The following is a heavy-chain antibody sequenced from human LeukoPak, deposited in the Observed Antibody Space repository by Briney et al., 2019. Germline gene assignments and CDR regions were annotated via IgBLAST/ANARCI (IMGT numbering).Heavy chain of an antibody. Sequence: GGSLRLSCAASGFTLSSYNMKWVRQAPGKGLEWVSSISWRNIDIEYADSVKGRFTISRDNAKNSLYLQMNSLRAEDTAMYYCARLQYSFLYGSGSYGVDYWGQGTLVTDSS. CDR1: GFTLSSYN. CDR3: ARLQYSFLYGSGSYGVDY. CDR2: ISWRNIDI. V-gene: IGHV3-21*01. D-gene: IGHD3-10*01. J-gene: IGHJ4*02.